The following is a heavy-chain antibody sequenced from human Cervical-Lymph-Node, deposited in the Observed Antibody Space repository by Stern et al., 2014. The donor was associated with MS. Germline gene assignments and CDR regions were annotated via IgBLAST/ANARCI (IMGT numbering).Heavy chain of an antibody. CDR2: INTNNGGT. D-gene: IGHD1-1*01. J-gene: IGHJ6*02. V-gene: IGHV1-2*04. CDR3: ARASTTANNYYDGVDV. CDR1: GYTFTDYY. Sequence: QVQLVQSGAEVKNPGASVKVSCKASGYTFTDYYMQWMRQAPGQGLEWMGWINTNNGGTKSAQKFQGWVTMTRDTSTSTAYMELSRLRSDDTAIYYCARASTTANNYYDGVDVWGQGTTVTVTS.